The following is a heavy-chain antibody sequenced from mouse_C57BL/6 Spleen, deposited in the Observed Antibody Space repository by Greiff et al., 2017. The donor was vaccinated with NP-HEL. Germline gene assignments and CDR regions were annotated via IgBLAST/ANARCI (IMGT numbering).Heavy chain of an antibody. CDR3: AREGYSRGYFDV. Sequence: EVKVVESGGGLVKPGGSLKLSCAASGFTFSSYAMSWVRQTPEKRLEWVATISDGGSYTYYPDNVKGRFTISRDNAKNNLYLQMSHLKSEDTAMYYCAREGYSRGYFDVWGTGTTVTVSS. CDR1: GFTFSSYA. D-gene: IGHD2-5*01. J-gene: IGHJ1*03. V-gene: IGHV5-4*01. CDR2: ISDGGSYT.